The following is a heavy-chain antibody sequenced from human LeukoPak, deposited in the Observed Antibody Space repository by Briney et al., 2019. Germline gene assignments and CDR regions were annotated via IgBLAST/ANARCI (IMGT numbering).Heavy chain of an antibody. CDR3: ARLTRGVLDY. CDR1: GGSILTSSYY. J-gene: IGHJ4*02. CDR2: IYYSGST. Sequence: SETLSLTCTVSGGSILTSSYYWGWIRQPPGKGLEWIGYIYYSGSTNYNPSLKSRVTISVDTSKNQFSLKLSSVTAADTAVYFCARLTRGVLDYWGQGTLVTVSS. V-gene: IGHV4-61*05. D-gene: IGHD3-10*01.